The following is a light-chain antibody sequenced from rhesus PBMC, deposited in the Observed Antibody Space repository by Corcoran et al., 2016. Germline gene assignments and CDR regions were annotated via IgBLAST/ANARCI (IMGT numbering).Light chain of an antibody. V-gene: IGKV3-10*01. CDR2: GAS. Sequence: QVILTQSPATLSLSPGERATRSFRASQSVSSSFAWYQQQLGQAPRLLIYGASSRATVIPDRYSGSGSGTDCTLTISSRKTDDVGVYHCYQHSSGYSLGQVTKVEIK. CDR1: QSVSSS. J-gene: IGKJ2*01. CDR3: YQHSSGYS.